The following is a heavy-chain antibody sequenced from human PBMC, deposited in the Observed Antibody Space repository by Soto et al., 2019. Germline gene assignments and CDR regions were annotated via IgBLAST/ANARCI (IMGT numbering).Heavy chain of an antibody. V-gene: IGHV3-33*01. CDR2: IWYDGGIK. CDR1: GFIFSTYG. Sequence: QVELVESGGGVAQPGRSLRLSCAASGFIFSTYGMHWLRQAPGKGLEWVAVIWYDGGIKYYADSVKGRFTISRDNYKNTLYLQMNSLRAEDRGIYYCARAVGPFDYWGQGTLVTVSS. J-gene: IGHJ4*02. CDR3: ARAVGPFDY.